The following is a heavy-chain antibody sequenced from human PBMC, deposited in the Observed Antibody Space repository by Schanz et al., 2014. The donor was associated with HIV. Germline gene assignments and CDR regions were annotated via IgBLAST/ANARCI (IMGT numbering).Heavy chain of an antibody. V-gene: IGHV3-33*01. CDR3: ARDLGLITRIATVLLDY. Sequence: QVQLVESGGGVVQSGRSLRLSCAASGFTFSNYGMHWVRQAPGKGLEWVAVIWYDGSKKYYADSVKGRFTISRDNAKNLLYLQLNSLRDDDTAVYYCARDLGLITRIATVLLDYWGHGTLVTVSS. CDR1: GFTFSNYG. D-gene: IGHD2-21*01. CDR2: IWYDGSKK. J-gene: IGHJ4*01.